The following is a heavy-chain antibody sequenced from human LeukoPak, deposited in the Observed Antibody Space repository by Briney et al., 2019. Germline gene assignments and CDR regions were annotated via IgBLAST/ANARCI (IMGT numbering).Heavy chain of an antibody. CDR1: DGSINSHY. CDR2: VSYSGSA. CDR3: ARTLVVAAREPYFDY. D-gene: IGHD2-15*01. J-gene: IGHJ4*02. V-gene: IGHV4-59*11. Sequence: PSETLSLTCSVPDGSINSHYWSWIRQPPGKGLEWIGSVSYSGSANYNPSLDSRVTISLDTSKNQFSLNLSSVTAADTAIYYCARTLVVAAREPYFDYWGQGTLVTVSS.